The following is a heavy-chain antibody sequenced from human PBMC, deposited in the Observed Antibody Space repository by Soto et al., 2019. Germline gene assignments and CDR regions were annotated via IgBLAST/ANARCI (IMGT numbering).Heavy chain of an antibody. Sequence: GGSLRLSCAASGFTFSSYSMNWVRQAPGKGLEWVSYISSSSSTIYYADSVKGRFTISRDNAKNSLYLQMNSLRDEDTAVYYFSRDPYYYGSGSYYFDYWGQGTLVTVSS. CDR2: ISSSSSTI. D-gene: IGHD3-10*01. J-gene: IGHJ4*02. CDR3: SRDPYYYGSGSYYFDY. CDR1: GFTFSSYS. V-gene: IGHV3-48*02.